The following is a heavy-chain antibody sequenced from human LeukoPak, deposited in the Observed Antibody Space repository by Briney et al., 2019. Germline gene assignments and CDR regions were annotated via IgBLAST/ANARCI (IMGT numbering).Heavy chain of an antibody. CDR3: ARVNSPYYGSGSYYAPNFDY. D-gene: IGHD3-10*01. CDR2: INHSGST. V-gene: IGHV4-34*01. J-gene: IGHJ4*02. CDR1: GGSFSGYY. Sequence: SETLSLTCAVYGGSFSGYYWSWIRQPPGKGLEWIGEINHSGSTNYNPSLKSRVTISVDTSKNQFSLKLSSVTAADTAVYYCARVNSPYYGSGSYYAPNFDYWGQGTLVTVSS.